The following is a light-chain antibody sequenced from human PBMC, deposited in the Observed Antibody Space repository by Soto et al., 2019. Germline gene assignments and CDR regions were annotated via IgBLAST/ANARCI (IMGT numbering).Light chain of an antibody. CDR1: SSDVGGYNY. V-gene: IGLV2-14*01. CDR2: DVR. J-gene: IGLJ2*01. CDR3: SSYTSSSTSVV. Sequence: QSALTQPASVSGSPGQSITISCTGTSSDVGGYNYVSWYQQHPGKAPKLMIYDVRNRPSGVSNRFSGSKSGNTASLTISGLQAEDEADYYCSSYTSSSTSVVFGGGTKLTDL.